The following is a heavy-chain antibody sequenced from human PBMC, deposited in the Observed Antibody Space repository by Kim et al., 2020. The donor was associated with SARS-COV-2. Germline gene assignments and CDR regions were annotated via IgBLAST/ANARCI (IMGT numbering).Heavy chain of an antibody. CDR1: GFTFDDYA. J-gene: IGHJ4*02. Sequence: GGSLRLSCAASGFTFDDYAMHWVRPAPGKGLEWVSGISWNSGSIGYADSVKGRFTISRDNAKNSLYLQMNSLRAEDTALYYCAKDSGLYYDSSGYPGYWGQGTLVTVSS. D-gene: IGHD3-22*01. CDR2: ISWNSGSI. CDR3: AKDSGLYYDSSGYPGY. V-gene: IGHV3-9*01.